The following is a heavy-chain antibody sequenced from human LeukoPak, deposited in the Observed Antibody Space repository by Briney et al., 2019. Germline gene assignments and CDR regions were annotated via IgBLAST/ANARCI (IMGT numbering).Heavy chain of an antibody. CDR3: ARGEVFGTFYY. V-gene: IGHV1-2*02. CDR1: GYTFTSYD. Sequence: ASVKVSCKASGYTFTSYDINWVRQATGQGLEWMGWMNPNSGGTNYAQKFQGRVTMTRDTSISTAYMELSRLRSDDTAVYYCARGEVFGTFYYWGQGTLVTVSS. D-gene: IGHD1-14*01. CDR2: MNPNSGGT. J-gene: IGHJ4*02.